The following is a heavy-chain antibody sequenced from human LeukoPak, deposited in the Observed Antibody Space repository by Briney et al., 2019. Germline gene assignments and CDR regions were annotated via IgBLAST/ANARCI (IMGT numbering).Heavy chain of an antibody. J-gene: IGHJ3*02. V-gene: IGHV3-74*01. CDR3: TRDFRYVAFDI. CDR2: IEGDGSRT. CDR1: GFTLGDFW. D-gene: IGHD2-2*01. Sequence: PGGSLRLSCGASGFTLGDFWVFWVRQAPGKGLEWVSRIEGDGSRTNTADSVKGRFTISRDNAKNTVYLQMNSLRVEDTAVYYCTRDFRYVAFDIWGQGTMVTVSS.